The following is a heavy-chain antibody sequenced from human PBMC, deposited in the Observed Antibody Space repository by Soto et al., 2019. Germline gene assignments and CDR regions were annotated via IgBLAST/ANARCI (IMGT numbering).Heavy chain of an antibody. CDR3: ARGPQRLVSSEINFDY. Sequence: SETLSLTCAVYGGSFSGYYWSWIRQPPGKGLEWIGEINHSGSTNYNPSLKSRVTISVDTSKNQFSLKLSSVTAADTAVYYCARGPQRLVSSEINFDYWGQGTLVTVSS. CDR1: GGSFSGYY. D-gene: IGHD6-19*01. CDR2: INHSGST. J-gene: IGHJ4*02. V-gene: IGHV4-34*01.